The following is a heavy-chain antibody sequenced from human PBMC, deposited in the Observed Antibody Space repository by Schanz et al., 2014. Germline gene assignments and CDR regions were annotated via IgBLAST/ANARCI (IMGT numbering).Heavy chain of an antibody. D-gene: IGHD3-3*01. Sequence: QVQLQESGPGLVKPSETLSLTCTVSGDSIGTYQWSWIRQPPGKGLEWIGYVYHSGVTTYKSSLKTRVRLTVDPIKTQFSLNLNSVTAADTAVYYCARSTYDFWSAFDYWGQGILVAVSS. CDR3: ARSTYDFWSAFDY. CDR1: GDSIGTYQ. V-gene: IGHV4-59*08. CDR2: VYHSGVT. J-gene: IGHJ4*02.